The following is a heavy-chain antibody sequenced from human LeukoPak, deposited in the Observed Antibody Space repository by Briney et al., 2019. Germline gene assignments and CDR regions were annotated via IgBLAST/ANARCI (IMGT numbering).Heavy chain of an antibody. J-gene: IGHJ3*02. CDR2: IRQDGSEK. CDR1: GFTFSRYW. Sequence: GGSLRLSCAASGFTFSRYWMSWVRQAPGKGLEWVANIRQDGSEKHYLDSVKGRITNSRDNAKNSLYLQMNSLRVEDTAVYFCARWGSELPDDAFDIWGQGTMVTVSS. D-gene: IGHD6-25*01. CDR3: ARWGSELPDDAFDI. V-gene: IGHV3-7*01.